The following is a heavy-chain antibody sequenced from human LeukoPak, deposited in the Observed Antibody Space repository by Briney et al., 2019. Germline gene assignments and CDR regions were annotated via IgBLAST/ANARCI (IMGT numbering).Heavy chain of an antibody. D-gene: IGHD3-3*01. Sequence: PGGSLRLSCAASGFTFSSYAMNWVSQAPGKGLEWVSAISSSADRTYYPDSVKGRFTISRDNSKNTVYLEMNSLRAEDTAVYYCAKEGVGSAAEFFDYWGQGTLVTVSS. V-gene: IGHV3-23*01. CDR1: GFTFSSYA. J-gene: IGHJ4*02. CDR2: ISSSADRT. CDR3: AKEGVGSAAEFFDY.